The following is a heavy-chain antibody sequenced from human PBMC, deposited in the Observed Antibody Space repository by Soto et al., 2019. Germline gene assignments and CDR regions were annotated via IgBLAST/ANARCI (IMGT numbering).Heavy chain of an antibody. CDR3: AGLNDFWSGYPQLDY. V-gene: IGHV3-30*03. Sequence: QVQLVESGGGVVQPGRSLRLSCAASGFTFSSYGMHWVRQAPGKGLEWVAVISNDGNDKHYADSVKGRFSISRDNSKSTLYLQMNRLRAEDTAVYYCAGLNDFWSGYPQLDYWGQGTLVTVSS. D-gene: IGHD3-3*01. J-gene: IGHJ4*02. CDR2: ISNDGNDK. CDR1: GFTFSSYG.